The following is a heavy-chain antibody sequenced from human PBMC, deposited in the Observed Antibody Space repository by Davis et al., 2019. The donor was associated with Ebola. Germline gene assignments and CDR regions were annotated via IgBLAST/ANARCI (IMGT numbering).Heavy chain of an antibody. Sequence: PGGSLRLSCAASGFTFSSYSMNWVRQAPGKGLEWVANIKQDGSEKYYVDSVKGRFTISRDNAKNSLYLQMDSLRAEDTAVYYCARGADSSSLDYWGQGTLVTVSS. J-gene: IGHJ4*02. CDR1: GFTFSSYS. CDR3: ARGADSSSLDY. CDR2: IKQDGSEK. D-gene: IGHD6-6*01. V-gene: IGHV3-7*01.